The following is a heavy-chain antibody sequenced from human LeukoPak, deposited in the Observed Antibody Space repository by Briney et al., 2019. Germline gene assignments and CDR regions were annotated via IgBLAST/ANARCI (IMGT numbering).Heavy chain of an antibody. CDR1: GFTFSSYW. CDR3: AREVVVADYFDY. V-gene: IGHV3-7*01. J-gene: IGHJ4*02. Sequence: PGGSLRLSCAASGFTFSSYWMSWVRQAPGKGLKWVANIKQDGSEKYYVDSVKGRFTISRDNAKNSLYLQMNSLRAEDTAVYHCAREVVVADYFDYWGQGTLVTVSS. CDR2: IKQDGSEK. D-gene: IGHD2-15*01.